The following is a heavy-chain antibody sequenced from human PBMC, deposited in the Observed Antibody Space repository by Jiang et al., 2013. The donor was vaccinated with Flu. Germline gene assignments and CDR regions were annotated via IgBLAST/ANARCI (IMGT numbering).Heavy chain of an antibody. J-gene: IGHJ5*02. V-gene: IGHV3-7*01. Sequence: YYVDSAKGRFTISRDNARKSVYLQMDGLTADDTAVYYCVRAIAASGSAWGQGTLVTVSS. CDR3: VRAIAASGSA. D-gene: IGHD3-10*01.